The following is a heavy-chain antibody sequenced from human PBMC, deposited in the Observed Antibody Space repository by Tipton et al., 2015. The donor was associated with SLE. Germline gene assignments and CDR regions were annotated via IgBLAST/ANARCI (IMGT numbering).Heavy chain of an antibody. V-gene: IGHV4-30-4*01. CDR2: IYHSGNT. J-gene: IGHJ4*02. D-gene: IGHD5-18*01. CDR3: ARDSGYSSGLDY. CDR1: GGSLSGGDYY. Sequence: TLSLTCTVSGGSLSGGDYYWGWIRQPPGKGLAWIGFIYHSGNTFYSPSLKSRVTISIDTSKNQFSLKLSSVTAADTAVYYCARDSGYSSGLDYWGQGTLVTVSS.